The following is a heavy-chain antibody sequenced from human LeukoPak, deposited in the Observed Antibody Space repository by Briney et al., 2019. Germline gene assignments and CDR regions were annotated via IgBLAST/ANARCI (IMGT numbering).Heavy chain of an antibody. J-gene: IGHJ4*02. D-gene: IGHD6-13*01. CDR2: IYYSGST. CDR1: GGSISSSSYY. V-gene: IGHV4-39*01. Sequence: SETLSLTCTVSGGSISSSSYYWGWIRQPPGKGLEWIGSIYYSGSTYYNPSLKSRVTISVDTSKNQFSLKLSSVTAADTAVYYCARHYPYSSSWPFFDYWGQGTLVTISS. CDR3: ARHYPYSSSWPFFDY.